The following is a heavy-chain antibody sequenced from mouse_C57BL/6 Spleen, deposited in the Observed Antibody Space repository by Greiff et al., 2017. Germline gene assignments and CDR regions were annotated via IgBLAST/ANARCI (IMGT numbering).Heavy chain of an antibody. D-gene: IGHD4-1*01. CDR2: IDPETGGT. CDR1: GYTFTDYE. CDR3: TRTGTAY. J-gene: IGHJ3*01. V-gene: IGHV1-15*01. Sequence: VKLQESGAELVRPGASVTLSCKASGYTFTDYEMHWVKQTPVHGLEWIGAIDPETGGTAYNQKFKGKAILTADKSSSTAYMELRSLTSEDSAVYYCTRTGTAYWGQGTLVTVSA.